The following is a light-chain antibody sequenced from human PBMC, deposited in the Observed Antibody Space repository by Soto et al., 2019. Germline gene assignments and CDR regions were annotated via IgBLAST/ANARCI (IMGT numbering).Light chain of an antibody. CDR1: SSDVGVYNY. V-gene: IGLV2-14*01. Sequence: QXVLTQPASVSGSPGQSITISCTGTSSDVGVYNYVSWYQQHPGKAPKLMIYDVSNRPSGVSNRFSGSKSGNTASLTISGLQAEDEADYYCSSYTSSSTPYVFGTGTKVTVL. CDR3: SSYTSSSTPYV. J-gene: IGLJ1*01. CDR2: DVS.